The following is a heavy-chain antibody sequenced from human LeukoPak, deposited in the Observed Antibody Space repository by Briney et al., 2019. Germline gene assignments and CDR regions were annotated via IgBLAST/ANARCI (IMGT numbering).Heavy chain of an antibody. CDR1: GFTFTTYW. Sequence: GSLRLSCGASGFTFTTYWMSWVRQPPGKGLEWIGEINHSGSTNYNPSLKSRVTISVDTSKNQFSLKLSSVTAADTAVYYCARGGENYYDSSGYYYWGQGTLVTVSS. J-gene: IGHJ4*02. D-gene: IGHD3-22*01. V-gene: IGHV4-34*01. CDR3: ARGGENYYDSSGYYY. CDR2: INHSGST.